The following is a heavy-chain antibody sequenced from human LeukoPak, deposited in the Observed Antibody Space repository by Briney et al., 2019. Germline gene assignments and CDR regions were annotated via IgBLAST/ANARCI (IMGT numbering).Heavy chain of an antibody. CDR3: SGSYLYYYYYYMHV. CDR1: GGSISSYY. J-gene: IGHJ6*03. CDR2: IYYSGST. V-gene: IGHV4-59*01. Sequence: PSETLSLTCTVSGGSISSYYWSWLRQPPGKGLEWIGYIYYSGSTNYNPSLKSRVTISVDTSKNQFSLKLSSVTAADTAVYYCSGSYLYYYYYYMHVWGKGTTVTISS. D-gene: IGHD1-26*01.